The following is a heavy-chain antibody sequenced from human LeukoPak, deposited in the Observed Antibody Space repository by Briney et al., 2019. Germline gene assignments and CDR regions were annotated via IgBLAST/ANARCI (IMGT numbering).Heavy chain of an antibody. CDR1: GSSVSNHW. D-gene: IGHD6-19*01. V-gene: IGHV4-4*07. Sequence: SETLSLTCTVSGSSVSNHWWIWIRQPAGKGLEWIGRISSRGYTNYNPSLKSRVAMSVDTSKNQFSLKLNSVTAADTAVYYCVRTMTKEWGGWYDNDYWGRGTLVTVSS. J-gene: IGHJ4*03. CDR3: VRTMTKEWGGWYDNDY. CDR2: ISSRGYT.